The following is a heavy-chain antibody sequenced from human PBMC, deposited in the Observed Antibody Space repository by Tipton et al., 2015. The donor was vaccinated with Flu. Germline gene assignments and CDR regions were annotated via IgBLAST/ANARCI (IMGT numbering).Heavy chain of an antibody. CDR3: ARGVRSGGYGSGMFHRGPDYCDS. D-gene: IGHD3-10*01. CDR2: VNYSGTT. CDR1: GGSISSSSYY. V-gene: IGHV4-39*07. J-gene: IGHJ4*02. Sequence: TLSLTCTVSGGSISSSSYYWGWIRQPPGKGLEWVGSVNYSGTTYYNPSLKSRATISVDTSKIQFSLNLSSVTAADTAVYYCARGVRSGGYGSGMFHRGPDYCDSGGEGTLDNVSS.